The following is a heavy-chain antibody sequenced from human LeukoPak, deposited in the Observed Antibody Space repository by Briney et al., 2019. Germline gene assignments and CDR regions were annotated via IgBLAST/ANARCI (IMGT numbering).Heavy chain of an antibody. Sequence: ASVKVSCKVSGYTLTELSMHWVRQAPGKGLEWMGGFDPEDGETIYAQKFQGRVIMTEDTSTDTAYMELSSLRSEDTAVYYCATTPLYSYGYYGMDVWGQGTTVTVSS. CDR3: ATTPLYSYGYYGMDV. V-gene: IGHV1-24*01. J-gene: IGHJ6*02. D-gene: IGHD5-18*01. CDR2: FDPEDGET. CDR1: GYTLTELS.